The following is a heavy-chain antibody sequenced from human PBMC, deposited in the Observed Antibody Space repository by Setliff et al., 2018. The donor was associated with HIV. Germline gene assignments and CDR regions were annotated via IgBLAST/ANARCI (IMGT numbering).Heavy chain of an antibody. Sequence: SETLSLTCIVSGASISTSRWWSWVRQPPGKRPQWIGEIDESGTTNYNTSLKSRVTISVDTSKNQFSLKMNSVTAADTAVYYCVIRRNFDRLSKSGPFDDWGQGTLVTVSS. CDR1: GASISTSRW. CDR2: IDESGTT. CDR3: VIRRNFDRLSKSGPFDD. D-gene: IGHD3-9*01. J-gene: IGHJ4*02. V-gene: IGHV4-4*02.